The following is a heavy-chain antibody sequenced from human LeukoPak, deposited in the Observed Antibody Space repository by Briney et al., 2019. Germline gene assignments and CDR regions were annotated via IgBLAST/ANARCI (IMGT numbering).Heavy chain of an antibody. D-gene: IGHD2-15*01. CDR3: ARVTPDYSRWFDP. Sequence: QPGGSLRLSCAASGFTFSDHGMHWVRQAPGKGLEWVPIIWYNGSKKYYAESVKGRFTISRDNSKNTLYLQMSSLRAEDTAVYYCARVTPDYSRWFDPWGQGTLVTVSS. CDR2: IWYNGSKK. J-gene: IGHJ5*02. V-gene: IGHV3-33*01. CDR1: GFTFSDHG.